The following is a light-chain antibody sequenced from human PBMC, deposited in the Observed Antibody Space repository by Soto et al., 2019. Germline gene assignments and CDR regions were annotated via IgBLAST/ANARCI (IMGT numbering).Light chain of an antibody. CDR3: HQTDSIPET. V-gene: IGKV1-39*01. CDR2: AAS. J-gene: IGKJ1*01. CDR1: QSISLF. Sequence: DIQMTQSPSSLSASVGDTVTITCLASQSISLFLNWYQQKPGKAPKLLIYAASSLQSGVPSRFSVNGSGTDFTLTISSLQPEDFATYYCHQTDSIPETFGQGTKVEIK.